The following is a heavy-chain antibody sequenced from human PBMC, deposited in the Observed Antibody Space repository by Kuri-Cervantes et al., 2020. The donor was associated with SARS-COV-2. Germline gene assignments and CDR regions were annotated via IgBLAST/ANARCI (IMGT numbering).Heavy chain of an antibody. CDR2: INPNSGGT. Sequence: ASVKVSCKASGYTLTGYYMHWVRQAPGQGLEWMGWINPNSGGTNYAQKFQGRVTMTRDTSISTAYMELSRLRSDDTAVYYCARERREYQLLCDAFDIWGQGTMVTVSS. D-gene: IGHD2-2*01. J-gene: IGHJ3*02. CDR1: GYTLTGYY. V-gene: IGHV1-2*02. CDR3: ARERREYQLLCDAFDI.